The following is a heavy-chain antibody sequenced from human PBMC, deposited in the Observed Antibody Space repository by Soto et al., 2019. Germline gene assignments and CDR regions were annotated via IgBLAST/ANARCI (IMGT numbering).Heavy chain of an antibody. CDR3: VPGYSGYDRVAGSFYFDY. Sequence: EGSLRLSCAASGFTFSSYSMNWVRQAPGKGLEWVSYISSSSSTIYYADSVKGRFTISRDNAKNSLYLQMNSLRDEDTAVYYCVPGYSGYDRVAGSFYFDYWGQGTLVTVSS. CDR1: GFTFSSYS. V-gene: IGHV3-48*02. CDR2: ISSSSSTI. J-gene: IGHJ4*02. D-gene: IGHD5-12*01.